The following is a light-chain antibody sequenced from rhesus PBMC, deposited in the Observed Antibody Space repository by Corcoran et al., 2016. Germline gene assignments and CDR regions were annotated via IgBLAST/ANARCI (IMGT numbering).Light chain of an antibody. CDR3: QQHNSYPPT. Sequence: DIQMTQSPSSLSASVGDRVTITCRASQVISNYLAWYPQKPGKAPKPLIYYASNLESGVPSRFSGSGSGTDFTLTISSLQPEDFATYYCQQHNSYPPTFGGGTKVELK. CDR2: YAS. V-gene: IGKV1S14*01. CDR1: QVISNY. J-gene: IGKJ4*01.